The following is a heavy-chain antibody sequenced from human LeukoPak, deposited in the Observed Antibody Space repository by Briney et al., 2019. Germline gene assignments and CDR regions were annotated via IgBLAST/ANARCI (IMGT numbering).Heavy chain of an antibody. D-gene: IGHD5-18*01. V-gene: IGHV3-21*01. CDR1: GFTFSSYS. J-gene: IGHJ4*02. Sequence: GGSLRLSCAASGFTFSSYSMNWVRQAPGKGLEWVSSISSSSSYIYYADPVKGRFTISRDNAKNSLYLQMNSLRAEDTAVYYCARDFRGYSYGSPYFDYWGQGTLVTVSS. CDR2: ISSSSSYI. CDR3: ARDFRGYSYGSPYFDY.